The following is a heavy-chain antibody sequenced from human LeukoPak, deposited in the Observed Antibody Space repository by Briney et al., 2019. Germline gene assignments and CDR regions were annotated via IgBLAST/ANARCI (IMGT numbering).Heavy chain of an antibody. J-gene: IGHJ5*02. CDR2: INGNSRYI. CDR1: GFTFTDWT. D-gene: IGHD1-1*01. V-gene: IGHV3-21*01. Sequence: GGSLRLSCAASGFTFTDWTIEWVRQAPGKGLEWVSSINGNSRYIYYADSVKGRFTISRDDSKNTLFLQMNSLRDEDTAVYYCARDLNGRFDIWGQGTLVIVSS. CDR3: ARDLNGRFDI.